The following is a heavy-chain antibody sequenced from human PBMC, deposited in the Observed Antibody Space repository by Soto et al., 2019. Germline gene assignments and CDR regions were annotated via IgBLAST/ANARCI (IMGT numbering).Heavy chain of an antibody. CDR1: GFTFSSYG. V-gene: IGHV3-30*18. Sequence: QVQLVESGGGVVQPGRSLRLSCAASGFTFSSYGMHWVRQAPGTGLEWVAVISYDGSNKYYADSVKGLFTISRDNSKNTLHLQMNSLRAEDTAIYYCAKELADYYGSGSSFDYGGQETLVTFSS. D-gene: IGHD3-10*01. CDR3: AKELADYYGSGSSFDY. J-gene: IGHJ4*02. CDR2: ISYDGSNK.